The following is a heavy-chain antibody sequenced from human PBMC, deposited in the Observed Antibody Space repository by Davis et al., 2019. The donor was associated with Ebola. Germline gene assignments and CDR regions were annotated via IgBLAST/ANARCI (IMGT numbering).Heavy chain of an antibody. CDR1: GYTFTSYA. J-gene: IGHJ4*02. CDR3: ARGTYCSGCSCYFFDY. V-gene: IGHV1-3*01. D-gene: IGHD2-15*01. Sequence: ASVKVSCKASGYTFTSYAMHWVRQAPGQRLEWMGWINAGNGNTKYSQKFQGRVTITRDTSASTAYMELSSLRSEDTAVYYCARGTYCSGCSCYFFDYWGQGTLVTVSS. CDR2: INAGNGNT.